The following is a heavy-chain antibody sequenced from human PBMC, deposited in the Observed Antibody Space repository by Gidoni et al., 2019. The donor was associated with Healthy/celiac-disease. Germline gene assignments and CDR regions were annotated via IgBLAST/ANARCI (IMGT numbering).Heavy chain of an antibody. V-gene: IGHV3-21*01. CDR3: ARDSYSSGWTLDY. CDR2: ISSSSSYI. CDR1: GFTFSSYS. Sequence: EVQLVESGGGLVKPGGSLRLSCAASGFTFSSYSMNWVRQAPGKGLEWVSSISSSSSYIYYADSVKGRFTISRDNAKNSLYLQMNSLRAEDTAVYYCARDSYSSGWTLDYWGQGTLVTVSS. J-gene: IGHJ4*02. D-gene: IGHD6-19*01.